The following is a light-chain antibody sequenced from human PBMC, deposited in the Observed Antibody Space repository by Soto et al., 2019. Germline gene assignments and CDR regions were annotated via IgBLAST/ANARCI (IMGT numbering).Light chain of an antibody. J-gene: IGLJ2*01. CDR2: GNS. Sequence: QPVLTQPPSVSGAPGQRVTISCTGSSSNIGAGYDVHWYQQLPGTAPKLLIYGNSNRPSGVPDRFSGSKSGTSASLAITGLQAEDEADYYCQSYDRSLSGSGFGGGTQRTVL. V-gene: IGLV1-40*01. CDR3: QSYDRSLSGSG. CDR1: SSNIGAGYD.